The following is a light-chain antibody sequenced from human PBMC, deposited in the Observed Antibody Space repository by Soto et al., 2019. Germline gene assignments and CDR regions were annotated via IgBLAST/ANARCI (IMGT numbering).Light chain of an antibody. V-gene: IGLV2-14*01. J-gene: IGLJ3*02. CDR2: EVS. Sequence: QPVLTQPASVSGSPGQSITISCTGTSSDVGGYKFVSWYQQHPRKAPKLMIYEVSNRPSGVSNRFSGSKSGNTASLTISGLQAEDEADYYCSSYTTSSTRVFGGGTKLTVL. CDR1: SSDVGGYKF. CDR3: SSYTTSSTRV.